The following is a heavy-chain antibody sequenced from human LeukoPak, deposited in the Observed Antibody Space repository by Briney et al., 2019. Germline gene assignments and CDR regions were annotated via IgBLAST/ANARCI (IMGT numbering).Heavy chain of an antibody. V-gene: IGHV4-39*01. CDR2: IYYSGST. CDR3: ARQGYSPMSALGY. Sequence: SETLSLTCTVSGGSISSSSYYWGWIRQPPGKGLEWIGSIYYSGSTYYNPSLKSRVTISVDTSKNQFSLKLSSVTAADTAVYYCARQGYSPMSALGYWGQGTLVTVSS. D-gene: IGHD6-13*01. CDR1: GGSISSSSYY. J-gene: IGHJ4*02.